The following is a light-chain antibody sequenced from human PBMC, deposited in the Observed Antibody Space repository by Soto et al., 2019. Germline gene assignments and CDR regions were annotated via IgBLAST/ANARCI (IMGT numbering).Light chain of an antibody. Sequence: DIQMTQSPSSLSASVGDRVTITCQASQDISNYLNWYQQKPGKAPKLLIYDASNLETGVPSRFSGSGSGTDFTFTISSLQPEDIATYYCQQTYMVPYTFGQGTKVEI. V-gene: IGKV1-33*01. CDR3: QQTYMVPYT. CDR1: QDISNY. CDR2: DAS. J-gene: IGKJ2*01.